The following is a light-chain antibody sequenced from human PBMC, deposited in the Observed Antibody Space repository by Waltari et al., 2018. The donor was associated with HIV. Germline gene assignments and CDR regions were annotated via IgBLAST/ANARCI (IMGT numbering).Light chain of an antibody. CDR1: QSVLHSSNNKNY. V-gene: IGKV4-1*01. J-gene: IGKJ1*01. CDR3: QQYYETPPWT. Sequence: DIVMTQSPDSLVVSLGERVTINCKSRQSVLHSSNNKNYLAWYQQKPGRPPNVLVFWASSRQPGVPEQCSGSGSCTDFSLTISSLQAEDVAVYYCQQYYETPPWTFGQGTKVEVK. CDR2: WAS.